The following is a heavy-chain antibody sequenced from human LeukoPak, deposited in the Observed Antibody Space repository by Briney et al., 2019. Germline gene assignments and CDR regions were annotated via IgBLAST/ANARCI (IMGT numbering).Heavy chain of an antibody. CDR2: ISSSGSTI. Sequence: PGGSLRLSCAASGFTFSSYEMNWVRQAPGKVLEWVSYISSSGSTIYYADSVKGRFTISRDNAKNSLYLQMNSLRAEDTAVYYCARDRRWLQTGVGSDYMDVWGKGTTVTVSS. J-gene: IGHJ6*03. CDR3: ARDRRWLQTGVGSDYMDV. V-gene: IGHV3-48*03. CDR1: GFTFSSYE. D-gene: IGHD5-24*01.